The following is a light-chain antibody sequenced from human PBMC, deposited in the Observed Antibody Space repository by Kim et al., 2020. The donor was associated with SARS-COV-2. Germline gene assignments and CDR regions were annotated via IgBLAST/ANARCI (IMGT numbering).Light chain of an antibody. Sequence: KAVRMTCGGNSMRSKCVHWYQEKPGQAPVLVISYESDRPSGIPERFSGSNSGNTATLTISRVEAGEEAGYYCQVWDSSSDHRVVFGGGTQLTVL. V-gene: IGLV3-21*04. CDR1: SMRSKC. J-gene: IGLJ2*01. CDR2: YES. CDR3: QVWDSSSDHRVV.